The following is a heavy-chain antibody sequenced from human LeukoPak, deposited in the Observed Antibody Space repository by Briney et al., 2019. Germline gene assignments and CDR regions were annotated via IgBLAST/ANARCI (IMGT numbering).Heavy chain of an antibody. Sequence: SETLSLTCTVSGGSISSYYWSWIRQPPGKGLEWSGSMHYSGRSNYNRSLKSRVTILVDTSKNQFSLRLSSVTAADTAMYYCARGRDYSDRSGNYYVYAFDIWGQGTMVTVSS. J-gene: IGHJ3*02. V-gene: IGHV4-59*01. CDR3: ARGRDYSDRSGNYYVYAFDI. CDR1: GGSISSYY. D-gene: IGHD3-22*01. CDR2: MHYSGRS.